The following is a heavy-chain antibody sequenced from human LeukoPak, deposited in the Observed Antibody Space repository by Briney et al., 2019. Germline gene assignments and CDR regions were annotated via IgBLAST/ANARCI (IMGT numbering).Heavy chain of an antibody. J-gene: IGHJ4*02. V-gene: IGHV3-33*01. D-gene: IGHD1-1*01. CDR2: IWYDGSNK. CDR3: ARDRGTTGTTYIDY. Sequence: GGSLRLSCAASGFTFSSYGMHWVRQAPGKGLEWVAVIWYDGSNKYYADSVKGRFTISRDNSKNTLYLQMNSLRAEDTAVYYCARDRGTTGTTYIDYWGQGTLVTVSS. CDR1: GFTFSSYG.